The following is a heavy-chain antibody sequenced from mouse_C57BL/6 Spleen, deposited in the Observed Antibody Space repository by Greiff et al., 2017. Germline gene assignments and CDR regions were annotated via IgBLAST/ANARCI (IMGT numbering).Heavy chain of an antibody. CDR3: AREGIIGPYAMDY. J-gene: IGHJ4*01. CDR2: IYPGDGDT. D-gene: IGHD2-14*01. Sequence: QVKLQQSGPELVKPGASVKISCKATGYAFSSSWMNWVRQRPGKGLEWIGRIYPGDGDTNYNGKFKGKATLTADKSSSTASMQLSSLTSEDSAVYFCAREGIIGPYAMDYWGQGTSVTVSS. V-gene: IGHV1-82*01. CDR1: GYAFSSSW.